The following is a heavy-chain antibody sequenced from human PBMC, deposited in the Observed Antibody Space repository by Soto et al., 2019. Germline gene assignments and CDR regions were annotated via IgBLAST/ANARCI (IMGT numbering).Heavy chain of an antibody. CDR3: AKDGAVPAAGSYYYYYYMDV. V-gene: IGHV3-9*01. CDR2: ISWNSGSI. D-gene: IGHD2-2*01. J-gene: IGHJ6*03. CDR1: GFTFDDYA. Sequence: PGGSLRLSWAASGFTFDDYAMHWVRQAPGKGLEWVSGISWNSGSIGYADSVKGRFTISRDNAKNSLYLQMNSLRAEDTALYYCAKDGAVPAAGSYYYYYYMDVWGKGTTVTVSS.